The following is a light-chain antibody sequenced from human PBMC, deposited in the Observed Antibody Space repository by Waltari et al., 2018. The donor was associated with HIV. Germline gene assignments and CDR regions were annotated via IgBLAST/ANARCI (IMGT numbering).Light chain of an antibody. CDR2: LGS. CDR1: QSLLHSNGYNF. V-gene: IGKV2-28*01. Sequence: IVMTQSPLSLPVTPGEPASIPCSSSQSLLHSNGYNFLDWYLQTPGQSPQLLLYLGSNRASGGPDRLSGSGSGTDFTLNTSRMEAEDVGVYYCMQALQTSPTFGQGTKLEIK. CDR3: MQALQTSPT. J-gene: IGKJ2*01.